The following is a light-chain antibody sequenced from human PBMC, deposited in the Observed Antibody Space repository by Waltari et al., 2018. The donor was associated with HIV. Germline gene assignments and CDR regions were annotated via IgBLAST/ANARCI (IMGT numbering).Light chain of an antibody. CDR3: QQSHEPPLT. Sequence: DIQVTQSPSSLSANIGDTVIITCRASQHIKNDLNWYQHKPGTSPRLLIYSASGLQSGVPPRFTGSGSGTEFNFTISGLQSEDSATYYCQQSHEPPLTFAGGTKVEIK. J-gene: IGKJ4*01. V-gene: IGKV1-39*01. CDR1: QHIKND. CDR2: SAS.